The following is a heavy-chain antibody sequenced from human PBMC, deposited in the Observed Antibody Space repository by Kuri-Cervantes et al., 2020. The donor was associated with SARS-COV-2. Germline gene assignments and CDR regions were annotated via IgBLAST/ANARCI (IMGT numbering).Heavy chain of an antibody. Sequence: ASVKVSCKASGYTFTGYYMHWVRQAPGQGLEWMGRINPNSGGTNYAQKFQGRVNMTRDTSISTAYMELSRLRSDDTAVYYCAREPGGLDAFDIWGQGTMVTVSS. J-gene: IGHJ3*02. D-gene: IGHD4-23*01. CDR1: GYTFTGYY. CDR2: INPNSGGT. CDR3: AREPGGLDAFDI. V-gene: IGHV1-2*06.